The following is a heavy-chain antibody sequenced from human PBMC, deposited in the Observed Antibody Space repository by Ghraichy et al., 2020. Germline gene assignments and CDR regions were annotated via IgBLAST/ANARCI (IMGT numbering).Heavy chain of an antibody. J-gene: IGHJ6*02. D-gene: IGHD3-3*01. CDR2: YSGRA. V-gene: IGHV4-39*01. CDR1: GGSISTSNYY. CDR3: ARGLIDFWSGYRYYYYGLDV. Sequence: ESLNISCTVSGGSISTSNYYWGWVRQPPAKGLECIRYYSGRAYYNPSLQSRVTISADTSKNQFSLKLSSVTAADTALYFCARGLIDFWSGYRYYYYGLDVWGQGTAVTVSS.